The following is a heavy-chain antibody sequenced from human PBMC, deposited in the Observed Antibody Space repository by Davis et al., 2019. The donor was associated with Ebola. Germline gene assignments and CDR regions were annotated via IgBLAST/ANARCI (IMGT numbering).Heavy chain of an antibody. V-gene: IGHV3-15*01. J-gene: IGHJ6*02. CDR2: MKGKTDGWTT. Sequence: GESLKISCAGSGFTFSTYAMTWVRQAPGKGLEWVGRMKGKTDGWTTHYAAPVKGRFTISRDDSKNTVYLQMNSPKTEDTAVYYCARGSRNMDVWGQGTTVTVSS. CDR3: ARGSRNMDV. CDR1: GFTFSTYA.